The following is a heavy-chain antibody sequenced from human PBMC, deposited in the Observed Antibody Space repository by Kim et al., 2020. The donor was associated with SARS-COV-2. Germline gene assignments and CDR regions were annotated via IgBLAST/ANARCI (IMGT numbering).Heavy chain of an antibody. CDR1: GFSFRSFG. Sequence: GGSLRLSCVASGFSFRSFGMHWVRQAPGKGLEWVTNIWNDGSKEYYVDSVEGRFTISRDDSKITVYLQMSSLRAEDTAVYYCTRGMYTGTAGADVFDIWG. CDR3: TRGMYTGTAGADVFDI. J-gene: IGHJ3*02. D-gene: IGHD1-1*01. CDR2: IWNDGSKE. V-gene: IGHV3-33*01.